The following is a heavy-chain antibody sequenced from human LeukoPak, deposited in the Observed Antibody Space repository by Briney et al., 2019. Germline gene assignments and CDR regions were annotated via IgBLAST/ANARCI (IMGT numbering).Heavy chain of an antibody. V-gene: IGHV3-23*01. J-gene: IGHJ4*02. CDR2: ISGSGGST. CDR3: AKSLWSTPVPFDY. Sequence: AGGSLRLSCAASGFTFSSYAMSWVRQAPGKGLEWVSAISGSGGSTYYADSVKGRFTISRDNSKNTLYLQMNSLRAEDTAVYYCAKSLWSTPVPFDYWGQGTLVTVSS. CDR1: GFTFSSYA. D-gene: IGHD3-10*01.